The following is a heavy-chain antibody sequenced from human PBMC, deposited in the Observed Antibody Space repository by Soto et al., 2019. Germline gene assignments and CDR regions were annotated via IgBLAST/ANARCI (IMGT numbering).Heavy chain of an antibody. V-gene: IGHV1-3*01. CDR3: ARDQEGNIVVVPAAIGYYYGMEV. J-gene: IGHJ6*02. D-gene: IGHD2-2*01. CDR2: INAGNGNT. CDR1: GYTFTSYA. Sequence: QVQLVQSGAEVKKPGASVKVSCKASGYTFTSYAMHWVRQAPGQRLEWMGWINAGNGNTKYSQKFQLRVTITRDTSASTAYMELSSLRSEDTAVYYCARDQEGNIVVVPAAIGYYYGMEVWGQGTTVTVSS.